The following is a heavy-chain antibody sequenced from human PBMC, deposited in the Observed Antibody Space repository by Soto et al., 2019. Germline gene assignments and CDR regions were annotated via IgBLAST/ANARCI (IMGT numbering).Heavy chain of an antibody. CDR1: GYTFTSFY. CDR2: INPSGGST. CDR3: ARGFYYYDSSGYLTYIDY. D-gene: IGHD3-22*01. V-gene: IGHV1-46*01. J-gene: IGHJ4*02. Sequence: ASVKVSCKASGYTFTSFYMHCVRQAPGQVLEWMGIINPSGGSTTYAQKFQGRVTMTRDTSTSTVYMELSSLRSEDTAVYYCARGFYYYDSSGYLTYIDYWGQGTLVTVSS.